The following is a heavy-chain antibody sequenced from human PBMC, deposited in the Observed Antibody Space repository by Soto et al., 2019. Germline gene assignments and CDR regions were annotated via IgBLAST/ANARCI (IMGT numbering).Heavy chain of an antibody. D-gene: IGHD1-1*01. CDR1: GYTFIDYD. Sequence: ASVKVSCKSSGYTFIDYDIHWVRQAPGQGLEWMGGIIPIFGTANYAQKFQGRVTITADESASTAYMELSSLRSEDTAVYYCATELERRFNCFDPWGQGTLVTVSS. J-gene: IGHJ5*02. CDR3: ATELERRFNCFDP. CDR2: IIPIFGTA. V-gene: IGHV1-69*13.